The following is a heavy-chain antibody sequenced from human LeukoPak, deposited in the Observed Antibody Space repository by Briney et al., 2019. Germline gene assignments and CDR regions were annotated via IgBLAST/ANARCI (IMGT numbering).Heavy chain of an antibody. V-gene: IGHV3-7*04. D-gene: IGHD6-6*01. J-gene: IGHJ4*02. CDR1: GFTFSSYW. CDR2: IKLDGSEK. CDR3: ARVSSTSYYFDY. Sequence: PGGSLRLSCAASGFTFSSYWMSWVRQAPGKGLEWVASIKLDGSEKYYVDSVKGRFTISRDNAKNLLYLQMNSLRAEDTAVYYCARVSSTSYYFDYWGQGTLVTVSS.